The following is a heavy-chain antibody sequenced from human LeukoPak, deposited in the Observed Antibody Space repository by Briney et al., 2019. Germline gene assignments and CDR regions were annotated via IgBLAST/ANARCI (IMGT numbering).Heavy chain of an antibody. CDR2: VRTTAEGETT. CDR3: TAGLGKTDDDS. J-gene: IGHJ4*02. CDR1: GFNFNDAW. Sequence: GGSLRLSCEGSGFNFNDAWMSWTRQAPGKGLEWVGRVRTTAEGETTDYAAPVRGRFIISRDDSKNMVFLQMNRLETEDTAIYYCTAGLGKTDDDSWGQGTLVTVSS. V-gene: IGHV3-15*01. D-gene: IGHD4-11*01.